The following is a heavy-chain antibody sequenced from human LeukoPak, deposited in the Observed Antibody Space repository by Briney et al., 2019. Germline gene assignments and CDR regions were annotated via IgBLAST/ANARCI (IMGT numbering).Heavy chain of an antibody. CDR2: IYTSGST. V-gene: IGHV4-4*07. D-gene: IGHD1-26*01. CDR3: ARESATDFDY. Sequence: SETLSLTCTVSGGSINSYYWSWIRQPAGRGLEWIGRIYTSGSTNYNPSLKSRVTMSVDTSKKRFSLKLSSVTAADTAVYYCARESATDFDYWGQGTLVTVSS. J-gene: IGHJ4*02. CDR1: GGSINSYY.